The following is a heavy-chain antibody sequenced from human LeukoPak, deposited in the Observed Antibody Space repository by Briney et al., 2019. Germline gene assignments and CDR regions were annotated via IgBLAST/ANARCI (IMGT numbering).Heavy chain of an antibody. CDR2: ISSNGGST. CDR3: VTDRYHTAIVTLLDY. V-gene: IGHV3-64D*06. D-gene: IGHD5-18*01. J-gene: IGHJ4*02. CDR1: GFTFSSYS. Sequence: GGSLRLSCSASGFTFSSYSMHWGRQAPGKGLEYVSAISSNGGSTYYADSVKGRFTISRDNSKNTLYLQMSSLRAEDTAVYYCVTDRYHTAIVTLLDYWGQGTLVTVSS.